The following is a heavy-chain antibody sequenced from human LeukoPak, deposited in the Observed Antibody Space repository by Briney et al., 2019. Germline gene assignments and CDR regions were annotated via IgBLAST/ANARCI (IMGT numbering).Heavy chain of an antibody. CDR3: AKRYCKSATCRSDMDA. J-gene: IGHJ6*02. D-gene: IGHD2-15*01. Sequence: HPGGSLRLSCAASGFSFSNYGMHWVRQAPGKGLEWVALIQSDGSKTYSADSVKGRFTISRDNPRNTPYLQMNRLRPEDTAVYYCAKRYCKSATCRSDMDAWGQGTTVTVSS. V-gene: IGHV3-30*02. CDR2: IQSDGSKT. CDR1: GFSFSNYG.